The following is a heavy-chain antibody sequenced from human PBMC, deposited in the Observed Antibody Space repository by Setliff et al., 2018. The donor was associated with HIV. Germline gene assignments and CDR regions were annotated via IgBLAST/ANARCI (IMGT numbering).Heavy chain of an antibody. CDR3: ARLSDTAMASFDS. CDR1: GGSISSYH. J-gene: IGHJ4*02. V-gene: IGHV4-59*08. D-gene: IGHD5-18*01. Sequence: SETLSLTCTVSGGSISSYHWSWIRQPPGKGLEWIGYIYKSGSTNYSPSLKSRVTISPGTSKNQFSLKLTSVTAADTAVYYCARLSDTAMASFDSWGQGILVTVSS. CDR2: IYKSGST.